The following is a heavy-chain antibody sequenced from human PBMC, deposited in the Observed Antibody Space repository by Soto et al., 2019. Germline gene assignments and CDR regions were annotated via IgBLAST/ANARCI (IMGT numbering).Heavy chain of an antibody. CDR3: ARGRFDRYCSGGSCYYFDY. D-gene: IGHD2-15*01. V-gene: IGHV4-31*03. CDR2: IYYSGST. CDR1: GGPISSGGYY. Sequence: SETLSLTCTVSGGPISSGGYYWSWIRQHPGKGLEWIGYIYYSGSTYYNPSLKSRVTISVDTSKNQFSLKLSSVTAADTAVYYCARGRFDRYCSGGSCYYFDYWGQGTLVTVSS. J-gene: IGHJ4*02.